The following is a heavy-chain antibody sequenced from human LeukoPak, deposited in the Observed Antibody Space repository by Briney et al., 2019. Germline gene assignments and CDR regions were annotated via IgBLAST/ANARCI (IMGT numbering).Heavy chain of an antibody. V-gene: IGHV4-39*01. CDR2: IYYSGST. D-gene: IGHD6-13*01. CDR3: VRGIAASGQYYFDF. J-gene: IGHJ4*02. Sequence: SETLSLTCTVSGASISSSHYYWGWIRQPPGKGLEWIGTIYYSGSTYYNPSLKSRVTIPVDTSKTQFSLKLSSVTAADTAVYYCVRGIAASGQYYFDFWGQGTLVTVSS. CDR1: GASISSSHYY.